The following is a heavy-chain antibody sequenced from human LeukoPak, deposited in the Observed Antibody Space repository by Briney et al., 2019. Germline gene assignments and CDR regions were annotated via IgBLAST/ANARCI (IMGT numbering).Heavy chain of an antibody. CDR1: GGSFSGYH. Sequence: SETLSLTCAVYGGSFSGYHWTWIRQSPGKGLEWIGDINPSGSTYYNPSLKSRLTISVDTSKNQFSLKLRSVTAADTAVYYCERGRHDITMIVVVMTSVSYYLDVWGKGTTVTVS. V-gene: IGHV4-34*01. CDR3: ERGRHDITMIVVVMTSVSYYLDV. CDR2: INPSGST. D-gene: IGHD3-22*01. J-gene: IGHJ6*03.